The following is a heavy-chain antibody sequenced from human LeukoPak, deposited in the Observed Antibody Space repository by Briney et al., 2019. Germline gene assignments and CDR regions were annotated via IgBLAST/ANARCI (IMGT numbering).Heavy chain of an antibody. CDR1: GYTFTSYG. V-gene: IGHV1-18*01. CDR2: ISAYNSNT. J-gene: IGHJ4*02. CDR3: ARDHLTFIAVADNFADY. Sequence: ASVKVSCKASGYTFTSYGINWVRRAPGQGLEWMGWISAYNSNTRYPQKLQGRVTMTTDTSTSTAYMELRSLRSDDTAVYCCARDHLTFIAVADNFADYWGQGTLVTVSS. D-gene: IGHD6-19*01.